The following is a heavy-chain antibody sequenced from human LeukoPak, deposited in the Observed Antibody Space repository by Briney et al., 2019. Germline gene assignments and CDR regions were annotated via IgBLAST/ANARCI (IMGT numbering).Heavy chain of an antibody. J-gene: IGHJ3*02. V-gene: IGHV3-48*01. D-gene: IGHD1-26*01. CDR3: ARGGSYYNEAFDI. Sequence: GGSLRLSCAASGFTFSSYSMNWVRQAPGKGLEWVSSISSSSSTIYYTDSVEGRFTISRDNAKNSLYLQMNSLRAEDTAVYYCARGGSYYNEAFDIWGQGTMVTVSS. CDR1: GFTFSSYS. CDR2: ISSSSSTI.